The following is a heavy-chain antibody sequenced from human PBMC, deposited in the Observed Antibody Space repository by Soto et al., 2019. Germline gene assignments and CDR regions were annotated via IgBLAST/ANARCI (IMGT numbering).Heavy chain of an antibody. CDR2: IYHSGST. D-gene: IGHD2-21*01. Sequence: PSETLSLACAVSSGSISSSNWWSWVRQPPGKGLEWIGEIYHSGSTNYNPSLKSRVTISVDKSKNQFSLKLSSVTAADTAVYYCARRVIDYLYAFAIWGQGTMVTVSS. CDR1: SGSISSSNW. V-gene: IGHV4-4*02. CDR3: ARRVIDYLYAFAI. J-gene: IGHJ3*02.